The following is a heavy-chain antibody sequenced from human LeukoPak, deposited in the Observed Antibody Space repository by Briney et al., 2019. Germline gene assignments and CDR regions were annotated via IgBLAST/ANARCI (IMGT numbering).Heavy chain of an antibody. Sequence: GRSLRLSCAASGFTFSSYAMHWVRQAPGKGLEWVAVISYDGSNKYYADSVKGRFTISRDNSKNTLYLQMNSLRAEDTAVYYCARDLALRWYSGYYYGMDVWGQGTTVTVSS. CDR1: GFTFSSYA. CDR2: ISYDGSNK. D-gene: IGHD4-23*01. CDR3: ARDLALRWYSGYYYGMDV. J-gene: IGHJ6*02. V-gene: IGHV3-30*04.